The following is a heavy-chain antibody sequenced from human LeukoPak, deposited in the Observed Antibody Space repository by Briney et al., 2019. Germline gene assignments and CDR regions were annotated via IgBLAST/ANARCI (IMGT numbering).Heavy chain of an antibody. CDR2: IYYSGST. Sequence: SEILSLTCTVSGGSISSSIYYWGWIRQSPGKGLEWIGSIYYSGSTYYNPSLKSRVTISEDTSKNQFSLKLSSVTAADTAVYYCARDHGPTVATSPFYSYYMDVWGKGTTVTVSS. CDR3: ARDHGPTVATSPFYSYYMDV. D-gene: IGHD4-11*01. J-gene: IGHJ6*03. CDR1: GGSISSSIYY. V-gene: IGHV4-39*07.